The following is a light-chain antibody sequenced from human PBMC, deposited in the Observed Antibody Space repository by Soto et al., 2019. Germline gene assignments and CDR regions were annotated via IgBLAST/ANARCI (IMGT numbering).Light chain of an antibody. CDR1: SYNIGNNY. CDR2: DNN. CDR3: GTWDGSLSAKV. Sequence: QSVLTQPPSVSAAPGQKVTISCSGSSYNIGNNYVSWYQQLPGTAPKLLIYDNNKRPSGIPDRFSGSKSGTSATLGITGLQTGDEADYYCGTWDGSLSAKVFGGGTKLTVL. V-gene: IGLV1-51*01. J-gene: IGLJ2*01.